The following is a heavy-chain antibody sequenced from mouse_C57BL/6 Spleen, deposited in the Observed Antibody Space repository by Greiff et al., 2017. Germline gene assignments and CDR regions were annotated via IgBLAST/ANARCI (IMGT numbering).Heavy chain of an antibody. J-gene: IGHJ3*01. D-gene: IGHD1-1*01. CDR1: GYTFTSYW. Sequence: QVQLQQPGAELVRPGTSVKLSCKASGYTFTSYWMHWVKQRPGQGLEWIGVIDPSDSYTNYNQKFKGKATLTVDTSSSTAYMQLSSLTSEASAVYYCARFITTVVAPLWGQGTLVTVSA. V-gene: IGHV1-59*01. CDR3: ARFITTVVAPL. CDR2: IDPSDSYT.